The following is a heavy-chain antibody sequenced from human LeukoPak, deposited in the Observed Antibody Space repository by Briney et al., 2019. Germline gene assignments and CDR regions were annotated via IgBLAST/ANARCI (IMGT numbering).Heavy chain of an antibody. CDR2: TSPSGGTI. Sequence: GGSLRLSCAASGFTFSDYYMSWIRQAPETGLEWLSYTSPSGGTIYYTDSVKGRFTMSRDNAQNALYLEMNSLRTEDTAVYYCAREKKTEWTTGAFDMWGQGTMVIVSS. CDR1: GFTFSDYY. V-gene: IGHV3-11*01. D-gene: IGHD3-3*01. CDR3: AREKKTEWTTGAFDM. J-gene: IGHJ3*02.